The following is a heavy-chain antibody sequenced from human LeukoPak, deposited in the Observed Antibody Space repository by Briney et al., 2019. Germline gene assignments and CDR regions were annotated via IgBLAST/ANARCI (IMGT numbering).Heavy chain of an antibody. CDR3: ATLISGWSLY. D-gene: IGHD6-19*01. V-gene: IGHV3-74*01. J-gene: IGHJ4*02. CDR2: INADGSTT. Sequence: GGSLRLSCAASGFTFNNYWMHWVRQAPGKVLVWVSRINADGSTTSYADSVRGRFTISRDNAKNTLYLQMNSLRAEDTAVYYCATLISGWSLYWGQGTLVTVSS. CDR1: GFTFNNYW.